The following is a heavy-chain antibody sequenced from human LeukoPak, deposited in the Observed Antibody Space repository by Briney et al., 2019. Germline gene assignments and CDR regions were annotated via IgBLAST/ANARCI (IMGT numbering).Heavy chain of an antibody. D-gene: IGHD4-23*01. CDR3: ARLSSTVVTAVDY. CDR2: IYYSGST. CDR1: GGSISSYY. Sequence: SETLPLTCTVSGGSISSYYWSWIRQPPGKGLEWIGYIYYSGSTNYNPSLKSRVTISVDTSKNQFSLKLSSVTAADTAVYYCARLSSTVVTAVDYWGQGTLVTVSS. V-gene: IGHV4-59*08. J-gene: IGHJ4*02.